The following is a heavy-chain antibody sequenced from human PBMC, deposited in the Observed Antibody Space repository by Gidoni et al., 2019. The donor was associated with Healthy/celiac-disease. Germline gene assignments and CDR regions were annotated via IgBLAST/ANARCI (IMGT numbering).Heavy chain of an antibody. Sequence: QVQLQESGPGLVKPSETLSLTCTVSGGPISSYYWRWIRQPPGKGLEWIGYIYYSGSTNYNPSLKSRVTISVDTSKNQFSLKLSSVTAADTAVYYCARRRGSGWYLNGFDPWGQGTLVTVSS. CDR2: IYYSGST. CDR1: GGPISSYY. J-gene: IGHJ5*02. V-gene: IGHV4-59*08. CDR3: ARRRGSGWYLNGFDP. D-gene: IGHD6-19*01.